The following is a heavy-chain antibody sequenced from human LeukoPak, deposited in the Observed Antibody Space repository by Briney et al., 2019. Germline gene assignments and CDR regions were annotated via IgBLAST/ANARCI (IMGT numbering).Heavy chain of an antibody. J-gene: IGHJ4*02. CDR1: GFTFCSYG. D-gene: IGHD5-12*01. V-gene: IGHV3-30*02. CDR3: ASASYSGYDFDY. Sequence: PGGSLRLSXAASGFTFCSYGMHWVRQAPGKGLEWVAFMRYDGGNKYYADSVKGRFTISRDNSKNTLSLQVNSLRAEDTAVYYCASASYSGYDFDYWGQGTLVTASS. CDR2: MRYDGGNK.